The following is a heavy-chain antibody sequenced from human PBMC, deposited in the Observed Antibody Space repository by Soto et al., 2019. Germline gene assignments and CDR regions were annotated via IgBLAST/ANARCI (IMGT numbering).Heavy chain of an antibody. CDR1: GDSISRSANY. D-gene: IGHD3-16*02. CDR2: FYSGGKT. Sequence: QLQLQESGPGLVKASETLSLTCTVSGDSISRSANYWGWVRQSPGRGLEWIGSFYSGGKTYFNPSLWSRVALSADSSKNGLCLRLSSVPATDTATYYCAKLPFNPLVTPYWYFDVWGRG. V-gene: IGHV4-39*01. J-gene: IGHJ2*01. CDR3: AKLPFNPLVTPYWYFDV.